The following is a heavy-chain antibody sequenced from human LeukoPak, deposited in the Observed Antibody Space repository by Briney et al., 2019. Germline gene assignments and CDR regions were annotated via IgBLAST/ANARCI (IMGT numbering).Heavy chain of an antibody. CDR2: MNPNSGNT. V-gene: IGHV1-8*01. CDR3: ARGDGDGWSPLLAYYYYYYMGV. CDR1: GYTFTSYD. Sequence: GASVKVSCKASGYTFTSYDINWVRQAPGQGLEWMGWMNPNSGNTGYAQKFQGRVTMTRNTSISTAYMELSSLRSEDTAVYYCARGDGDGWSPLLAYYYYYYMGVWGKGTTVTVSS. D-gene: IGHD3-10*01. J-gene: IGHJ6*03.